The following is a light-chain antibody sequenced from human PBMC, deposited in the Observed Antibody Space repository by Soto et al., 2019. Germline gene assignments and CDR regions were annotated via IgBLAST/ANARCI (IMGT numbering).Light chain of an antibody. CDR2: AAS. Sequence: DIQMTQYPFSPSASVGDRVTITSRASQSISSYLNWYQQKPGKAPKLLIYAASSLQSGVPSRFSGSGSGTDFTLTISSLQPEDFATYYCQQSYSTPITFGQGTRWRL. CDR1: QSISSY. CDR3: QQSYSTPIT. J-gene: IGKJ5*01. V-gene: IGKV1-39*01.